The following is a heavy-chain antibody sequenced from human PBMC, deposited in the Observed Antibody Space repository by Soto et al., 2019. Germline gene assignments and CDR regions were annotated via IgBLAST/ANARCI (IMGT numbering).Heavy chain of an antibody. Sequence: QVQLVESGGGVVQPGRSLRLSCAASGFTFSSYAMHWVRQAPGKGLEWVAVISYDGSNKYYADSVKGRFTISRDNSKNTLYLQMNSLRAEDTAVYYCARDGLPECAEGYFDLWGRGTLVTVSS. J-gene: IGHJ2*01. CDR3: ARDGLPECAEGYFDL. CDR2: ISYDGSNK. CDR1: GFTFSSYA. V-gene: IGHV3-30-3*01. D-gene: IGHD2-15*01.